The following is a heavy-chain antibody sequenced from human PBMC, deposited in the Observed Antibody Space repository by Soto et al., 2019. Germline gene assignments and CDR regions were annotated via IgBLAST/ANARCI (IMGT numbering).Heavy chain of an antibody. CDR2: IIPILGIT. CDR3: ARDSRSIAAAFRPKYDDYYYWDV. J-gene: IGHJ6*03. D-gene: IGHD6-13*01. V-gene: IGHV1-69*08. Sequence: QVQLVQSGADVKKPGSSVKVSCKASGGTFSSYTISWVRQAPGQGLEWLGRIIPILGITNYAQKFQGRVTITADKSTSRAFLELSSLRPEDTAVYYCARDSRSIAAAFRPKYDDYYYWDVWGKGPPVTVSS. CDR1: GGTFSSYT.